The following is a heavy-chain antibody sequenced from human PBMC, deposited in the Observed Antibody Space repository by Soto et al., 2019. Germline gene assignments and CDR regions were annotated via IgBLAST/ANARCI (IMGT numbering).Heavy chain of an antibody. Sequence: GGSLRLSCAASGFIFSSYAMNWVRQAPGKGLEWVSAISGSGGDTYYADSVKGRFTISRDNSKNTLYLQMSSLRAEDTAVYYCAKGLGASRSGFYYGSFDYWGQGTQVTVSS. CDR1: GFIFSSYA. CDR2: ISGSGGDT. D-gene: IGHD3-22*01. CDR3: AKGLGASRSGFYYGSFDY. V-gene: IGHV3-23*01. J-gene: IGHJ5*01.